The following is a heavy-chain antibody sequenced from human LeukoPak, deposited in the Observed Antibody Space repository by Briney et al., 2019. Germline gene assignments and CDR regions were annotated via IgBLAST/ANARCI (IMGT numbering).Heavy chain of an antibody. CDR1: GYTFTSYG. D-gene: IGHD2-15*01. CDR3: ARTGYCSSGSCYWSASDC. J-gene: IGHJ4*02. CDR2: ISAYNGNT. V-gene: IGHV1-18*01. Sequence: ASVKVSCKASGYTFTSYGISWVRQAPGQGLEWMGWISAYNGNTNYAQKLQGRVTMTTDTSTSTAYMELRSLRSDDTAVYYCARTGYCSSGSCYWSASDCWGQGTLVTVSS.